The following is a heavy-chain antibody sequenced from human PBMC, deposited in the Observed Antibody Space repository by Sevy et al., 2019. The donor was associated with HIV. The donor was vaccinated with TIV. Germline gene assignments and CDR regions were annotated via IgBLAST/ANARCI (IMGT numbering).Heavy chain of an antibody. CDR2: ISVYNGKT. CDR3: ARRGAFDFDTSGFLSP. D-gene: IGHD3-22*01. J-gene: IGHJ5*02. V-gene: IGHV1-18*01. CDR1: GYTFTSFG. Sequence: ASVKVSSKASGYTFTSFGISWVRQAPGQGLEWVGWISVYNGKTNYAQKLQGRVTMTTDTSTSTAYMELKSLRSDDTAVYYCARRGAFDFDTSGFLSPWGQGTLVTVSS.